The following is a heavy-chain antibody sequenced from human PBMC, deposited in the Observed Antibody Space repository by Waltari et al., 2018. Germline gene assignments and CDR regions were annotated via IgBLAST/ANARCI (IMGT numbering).Heavy chain of an antibody. J-gene: IGHJ6*02. CDR2: IGTYNGIA. V-gene: IGHV1-18*01. CDR1: GYTFNHYG. Sequence: QVHLVQSGPAVKRPGASVKVSCKASGYTFNHYGISWVRQAPGHGLEWMGWIGTYNGIANYAHRVEDRVTMTGDSPTSTAYMELRNLRSDDTGIYYCARAGYGVPTYTYYGMDVWGQGTTVTVSS. CDR3: ARAGYGVPTYTYYGMDV. D-gene: IGHD5-18*01.